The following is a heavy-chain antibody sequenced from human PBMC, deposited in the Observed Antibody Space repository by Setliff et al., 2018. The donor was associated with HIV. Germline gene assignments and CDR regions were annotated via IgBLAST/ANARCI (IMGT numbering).Heavy chain of an antibody. Sequence: ASVKVSCKASGYTFSSYAITWVRQAPGQELEWMGSINLYKDDTHYAQKFQDRVAMTADTSTNTVYMELRSLRSDDTAVYYCARYALCSDDCSDEGADIWGQGTLVTVS. CDR1: GYTFSSYA. D-gene: IGHD2-21*01. CDR3: ARYALCSDDCSDEGADI. V-gene: IGHV1-18*01. J-gene: IGHJ4*02. CDR2: INLYKDDT.